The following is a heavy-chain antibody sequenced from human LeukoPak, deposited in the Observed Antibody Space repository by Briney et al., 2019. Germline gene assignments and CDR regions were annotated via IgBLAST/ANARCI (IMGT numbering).Heavy chain of an antibody. Sequence: SETLSLTCTVSGGSISSSSYYWGWIRQPPGKGLEWIGYVYGSGYTNYNPSLKSRVTVSIDTSKNHFSLKLTSVTAADTATYYCARETSLAGFASGLGFNYWGQGVLVTVSS. CDR3: ARETSLAGFASGLGFNY. CDR2: VYGSGYT. J-gene: IGHJ4*02. CDR1: GGSISSSSYY. V-gene: IGHV4-61*03. D-gene: IGHD6-19*01.